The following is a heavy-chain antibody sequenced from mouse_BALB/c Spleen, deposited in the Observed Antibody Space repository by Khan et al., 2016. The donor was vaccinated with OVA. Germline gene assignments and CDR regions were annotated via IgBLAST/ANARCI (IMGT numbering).Heavy chain of an antibody. J-gene: IGHJ3*01. D-gene: IGHD2-3*01. V-gene: IGHV14-1*02. CDR2: IDPENGNT. CDR1: GFNIKDYY. CDR3: TRDGYSPWFAY. Sequence: VQLKQSGAELVRPGALVKLSCKASGFNIKDYYMHWVKQRPEQGLVWIGRIDPENGNTIYDPKFQGKASITSETSSNTAYLQLSSLTSEDTAVDYCTRDGYSPWFAYWGQGTLVTVSA.